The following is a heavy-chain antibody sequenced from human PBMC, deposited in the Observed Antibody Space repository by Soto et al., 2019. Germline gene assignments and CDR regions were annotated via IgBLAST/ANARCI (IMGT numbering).Heavy chain of an antibody. CDR3: ANTYYDFWSNSYRGYYFDY. J-gene: IGHJ4*02. Sequence: QVHLQQWGAGLLKPSETLSLTCAVYGASFSGYYWSWIRQPPGKGLEWIGEINHSGSTNYNPSPKSRVTISVDTSKHQFSLKVSSVTAADTAVYFCANTYYDFWSNSYRGYYFDYWGQGNLVTVSS. CDR2: INHSGST. D-gene: IGHD3-3*01. V-gene: IGHV4-34*01. CDR1: GASFSGYY.